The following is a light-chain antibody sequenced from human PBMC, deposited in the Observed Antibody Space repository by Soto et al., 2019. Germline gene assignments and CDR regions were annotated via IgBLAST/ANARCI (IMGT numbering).Light chain of an antibody. V-gene: IGKV3-20*01. Sequence: EIVLAQSPGTLSLSPGERATLHWRASQSISTSSLAWYRQKPGQAPRLLIYGAFNRATGIPDRFSGGGSGTDFTLTITRLEPEDFAVYYCQQYGSSQITFGQGTRLEIK. CDR3: QQYGSSQIT. J-gene: IGKJ5*01. CDR1: QSISTSS. CDR2: GAF.